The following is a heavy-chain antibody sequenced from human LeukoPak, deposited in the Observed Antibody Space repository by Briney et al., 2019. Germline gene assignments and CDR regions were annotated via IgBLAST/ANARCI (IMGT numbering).Heavy chain of an antibody. CDR3: ARGGSYRPLDY. CDR2: IYYSGST. Sequence: SETLSLTCTVSGGSISSYYWSWIRQPPGKGLEWIGYIYYSGSTNYIPSLKSRVTISVDTSKNQFSLKLSSVTAADTAVYYCARGGSYRPLDYWGQGTLVTVS. D-gene: IGHD1-26*01. CDR1: GGSISSYY. J-gene: IGHJ4*02. V-gene: IGHV4-59*08.